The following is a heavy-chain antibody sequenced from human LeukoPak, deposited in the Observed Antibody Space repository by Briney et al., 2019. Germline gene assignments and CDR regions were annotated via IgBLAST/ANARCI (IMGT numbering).Heavy chain of an antibody. D-gene: IGHD2-2*01. CDR2: ISTSGNP. J-gene: IGHJ4*02. CDR1: GDSISSYY. Sequence: SETLSLTCTVSGDSISSYYWTWIRQPAGKGLEWIGRISTSGNPNYNPSLKSRVTMSVDTSKNQFSLKLSSVTAADTAVYYCARVSYQEGVDYWGQGTLVTVSS. CDR3: ARVSYQEGVDY. V-gene: IGHV4-4*07.